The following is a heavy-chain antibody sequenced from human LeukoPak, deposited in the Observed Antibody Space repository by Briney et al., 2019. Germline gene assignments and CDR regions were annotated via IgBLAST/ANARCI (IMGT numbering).Heavy chain of an antibody. CDR3: ARDGTSTDDY. D-gene: IGHD2-2*01. V-gene: IGHV1-18*01. J-gene: IGHJ4*02. Sequence: GASVKVSCKASRYTFRNFGISWVRQAPGQRREWMGWISGNNDNPDYGPKFPGRFTVTTDSSTSTAYMELRDLRSDDTAVYYCARDGTSTDDYWGQGTLVTVSS. CDR1: RYTFRNFG. CDR2: ISGNNDNP.